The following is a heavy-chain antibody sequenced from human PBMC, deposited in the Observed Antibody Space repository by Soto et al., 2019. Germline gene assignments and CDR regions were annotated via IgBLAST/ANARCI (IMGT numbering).Heavy chain of an antibody. J-gene: IGHJ6*03. Sequence: GGSLRLSCAASGFTFSSYSMNWVRQAPGKGLEWVSYISSSSSTIYYADSVKGRFTISRDNAKNSLYLQMNSLRAEDTAVYYCARTGIAAAGTGYYYYYMDVWGKGTTVTVSS. V-gene: IGHV3-48*01. CDR2: ISSSSSTI. D-gene: IGHD6-13*01. CDR1: GFTFSSYS. CDR3: ARTGIAAAGTGYYYYYMDV.